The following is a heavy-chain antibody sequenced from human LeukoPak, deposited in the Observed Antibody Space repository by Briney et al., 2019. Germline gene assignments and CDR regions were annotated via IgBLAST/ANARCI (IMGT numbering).Heavy chain of an antibody. D-gene: IGHD2-8*01. Sequence: ASVKVSCKASGYTFTSYDINWVRQATGQKLEWMGWISAYNGNTNYAQKLQGRVTMTTDTSTSTAYMELRSLRSDDTAVYYCARVGILYSAVEFDPWGQGTLVTVSS. V-gene: IGHV1-18*01. CDR1: GYTFTSYD. CDR3: ARVGILYSAVEFDP. CDR2: ISAYNGNT. J-gene: IGHJ5*02.